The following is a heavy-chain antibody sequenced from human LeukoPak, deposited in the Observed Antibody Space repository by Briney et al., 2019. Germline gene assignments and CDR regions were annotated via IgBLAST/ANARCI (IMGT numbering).Heavy chain of an antibody. V-gene: IGHV1-2*06. CDR1: GYTFTGYH. J-gene: IGHJ4*02. D-gene: IGHD6-13*01. CDR2: INPYSGDT. Sequence: GASVKVSCKASGYTFTGYHIHWVRQAPGQGLEWMGRINPYSGDTNFAQKFQGRVTMTSDTSITTAYMDLSSLTPDDTAVYFCARDQGSLTRSWYTGYWGQGTQVTVS. CDR3: ARDQGSLTRSWYTGY.